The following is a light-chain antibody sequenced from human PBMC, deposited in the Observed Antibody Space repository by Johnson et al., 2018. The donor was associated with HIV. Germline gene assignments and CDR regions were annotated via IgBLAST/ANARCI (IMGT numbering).Light chain of an antibody. CDR2: ENN. J-gene: IGLJ1*01. CDR1: SSNIESNS. V-gene: IGLV1-51*02. CDR3: GTWDSSLSAYV. Sequence: QSVLTQPPSVSAAPGQKVTISCSGSSSNIESNSVSWYQHFPGTAPKVLIYENNKRPSRIPDRFSGSKSGTSATLGITGLQTGDEADYYCGTWDSSLSAYVFGTGTKVTVL.